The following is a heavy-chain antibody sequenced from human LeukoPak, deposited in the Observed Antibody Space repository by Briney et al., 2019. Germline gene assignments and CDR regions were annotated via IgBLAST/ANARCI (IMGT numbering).Heavy chain of an antibody. D-gene: IGHD6-19*01. CDR2: INSDGSST. Sequence: PGGSLRLSCAASGFTFSSYWMHWVRQAPGKGLVWVSRINSDGSSTSYADSVKGRFTISRDNAKNTLYLQMNSLRAEDTAVYYCARAGRYSSGWYWFDYWGQGTLVTVSS. CDR3: ARAGRYSSGWYWFDY. CDR1: GFTFSSYW. V-gene: IGHV3-74*01. J-gene: IGHJ4*02.